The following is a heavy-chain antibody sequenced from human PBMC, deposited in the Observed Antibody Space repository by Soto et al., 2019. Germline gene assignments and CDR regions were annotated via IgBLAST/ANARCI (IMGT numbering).Heavy chain of an antibody. J-gene: IGHJ6*02. V-gene: IGHV1-3*01. Sequence: ASVKVSWKASGYSFSTHSMHWVRQAPGQGLEWMGWINGGNGNTKYSQKFRDRVTITRDASASTGYMELSSLRSEDTAVDYCASGKWMKENYYYYGMHVWGQATTVTVSS. D-gene: IGHD1-26*01. CDR3: ASGKWMKENYYYYGMHV. CDR1: GYSFSTHS. CDR2: INGGNGNT.